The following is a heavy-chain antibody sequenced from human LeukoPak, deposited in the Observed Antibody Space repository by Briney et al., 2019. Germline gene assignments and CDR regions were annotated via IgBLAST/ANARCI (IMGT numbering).Heavy chain of an antibody. CDR1: GGSISSYY. CDR2: ISWNSGSI. CDR3: AKVFDYDSSGSGFDY. J-gene: IGHJ4*02. D-gene: IGHD3-22*01. Sequence: LSLTCTVSGGSISSYYWSWIRQPAGKGLEWVSGISWNSGSIGYADSVEGRFTISRDNAKNSPYLQMNSLRAEDTALYYCAKVFDYDSSGSGFDYWGQGTLVTVSS. V-gene: IGHV3-9*01.